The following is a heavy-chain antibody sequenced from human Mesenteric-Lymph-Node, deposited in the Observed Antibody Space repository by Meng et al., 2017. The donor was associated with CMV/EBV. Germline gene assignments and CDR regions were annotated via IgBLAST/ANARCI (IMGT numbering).Heavy chain of an antibody. J-gene: IGHJ6*02. CDR3: ARSSTSWQDGMDV. CDR2: IIPVVGTA. V-gene: IGHV1-69*05. Sequence: SVKVSCKASGGTFSSYVISWVRQAPGQGLEWMGGIIPVVGTAHYAQKFQGKVTITTDESTSTAYMEVSSLRSEDTAVYYCARSSTSWQDGMDVWGQGTTVTVS. CDR1: GGTFSSYV. D-gene: IGHD2-2*01.